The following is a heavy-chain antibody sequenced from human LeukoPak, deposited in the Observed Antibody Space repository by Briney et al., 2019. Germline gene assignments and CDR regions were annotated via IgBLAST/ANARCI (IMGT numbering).Heavy chain of an antibody. CDR1: GGSISSSNW. J-gene: IGHJ3*01. V-gene: IGHV4-4*02. CDR3: ARLRRPPNDNDYGNDAFDV. Sequence: PSETLSLTCAVSGGSISSSNWWSWVRQPPGKGLEWIGEIYHSGSTNYNPSLKSRVTMSVDTSKKQFSLKLTSVTAADTAVYYCARLRRPPNDNDYGNDAFDVWGQGTMVTVSS. CDR2: IYHSGST. D-gene: IGHD4-17*01.